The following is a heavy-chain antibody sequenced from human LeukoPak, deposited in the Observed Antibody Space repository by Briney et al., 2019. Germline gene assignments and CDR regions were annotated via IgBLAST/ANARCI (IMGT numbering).Heavy chain of an antibody. CDR3: AREVYDYAFDI. V-gene: IGHV3-21*01. J-gene: IGHJ3*02. CDR1: GFTFGNYG. Sequence: GGSLRLSCVGSGFTFGNYGMSWVRQAPGKGLEWVSSISSSSSYIYYADSVKGRFTISRDNAKNSLYLQMNSLRAEDTAVYYCAREVYDYAFDIWGQGTMVTVSS. CDR2: ISSSSSYI. D-gene: IGHD5/OR15-5a*01.